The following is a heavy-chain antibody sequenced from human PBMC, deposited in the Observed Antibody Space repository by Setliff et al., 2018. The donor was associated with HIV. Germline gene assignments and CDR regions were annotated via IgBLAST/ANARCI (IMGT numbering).Heavy chain of an antibody. D-gene: IGHD6-19*01. J-gene: IGHJ5*02. V-gene: IGHV4-39*01. CDR1: GGSISSSSYY. CDR2: IYYRGST. CDR3: ARLRREEQWLVRGWFDP. Sequence: SETLSLTCTVSGGSISSSSYYWGWIRQPPGKGLEWIGSIYYRGSTYCNPSLKSRVTISVDTSKNQFSLKLSSVTAADTAVYYCARLRREEQWLVRGWFDPWGQGTLVTVSS.